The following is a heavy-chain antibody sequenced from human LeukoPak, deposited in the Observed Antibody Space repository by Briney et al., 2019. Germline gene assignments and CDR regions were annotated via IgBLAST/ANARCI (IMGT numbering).Heavy chain of an antibody. V-gene: IGHV3-9*01. CDR3: AKDSLRGGSCYSGDCYSFDY. CDR1: GFTFDDYA. Sequence: GGSLRLSCAASGFTFDDYAMHWVRQAPGKGLEWVSGISWNSGSIAYADSVKGRFTISRDNAKNSLYLQMNSLRAEDTALYYCAKDSLRGGSCYSGDCYSFDYWGQGTLVTVSS. CDR2: ISWNSGSI. D-gene: IGHD2-15*01. J-gene: IGHJ4*02.